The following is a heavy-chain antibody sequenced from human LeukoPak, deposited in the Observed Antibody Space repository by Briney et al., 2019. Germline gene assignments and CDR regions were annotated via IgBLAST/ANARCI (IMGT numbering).Heavy chain of an antibody. CDR3: AKRAQYSSSWVQFDC. J-gene: IGHJ4*02. CDR2: ISYDGSDK. V-gene: IGHV3-30*04. CDR1: GFTFSSYA. D-gene: IGHD6-13*01. Sequence: GGSLRLSCAASGFTFSSYAMHWVRQAPGKGLEWVAVISYDGSDKYYADSVKGRFTISRDNSKNTVHLQMNSLRAEDTAVYYCAKRAQYSSSWVQFDCWGQGTLVTVSS.